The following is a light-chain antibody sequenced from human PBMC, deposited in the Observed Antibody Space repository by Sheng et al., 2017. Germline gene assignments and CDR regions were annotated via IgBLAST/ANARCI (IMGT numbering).Light chain of an antibody. J-gene: IGKJ1*01. V-gene: IGKV1-39*01. CDR2: AAS. CDR1: QNINSH. CDR3: QQSSITPWT. Sequence: DIQMTQSPSSLSASVGDRVTIPCRASQNINSHLNWYQQKPGKAPKLLIYAASSLLSGVPSRFSGSGSGTDFTLTINSLQPEDFAIYYCQQSSITPWTFGQGTNVEIK.